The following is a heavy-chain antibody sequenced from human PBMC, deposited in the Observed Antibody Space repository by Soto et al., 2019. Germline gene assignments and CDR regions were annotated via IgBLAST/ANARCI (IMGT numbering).Heavy chain of an antibody. CDR3: TTDPVTMIVVVPSSG. Sequence: VGSLRLSCAASGFTFSNAWMNWVRQAPGKGLEWVDRIKSKTDGGTTDYAAPVKGRFTISRDDSKNTLYLQMNSLKTEDTAVYYCTTDPVTMIVVVPSSGWGQGTLVTVSS. CDR1: GFTFSNAW. D-gene: IGHD3-22*01. V-gene: IGHV3-15*07. J-gene: IGHJ4*02. CDR2: IKSKTDGGTT.